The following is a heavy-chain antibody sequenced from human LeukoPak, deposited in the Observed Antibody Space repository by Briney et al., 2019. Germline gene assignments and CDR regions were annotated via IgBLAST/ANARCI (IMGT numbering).Heavy chain of an antibody. Sequence: SETLSLTCTVSGGSISSYYWSWIRQPPGKGLEWIGYIYYSGSTNYNPSLKSRVTISVDTSKNQFSLKLSSVTAADTAVYYCARGGLAVAGTDLYYYYYYMDVWGKGTTVTISS. CDR1: GGSISSYY. V-gene: IGHV4-59*01. J-gene: IGHJ6*03. CDR3: ARGGLAVAGTDLYYYYYYMDV. CDR2: IYYSGST. D-gene: IGHD6-19*01.